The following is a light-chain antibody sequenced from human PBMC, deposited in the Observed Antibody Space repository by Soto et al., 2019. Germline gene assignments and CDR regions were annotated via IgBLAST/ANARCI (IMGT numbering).Light chain of an antibody. CDR2: HAS. CDR3: QQRSNWPQYT. V-gene: IGKV3-11*01. Sequence: EIVLTQSPATLSLSPGERATLSCRASQSVSSYLAWYQQKPGQVPRLLIYHASNRATGIPARFSGSGSGTDFTLTISSLEPEDFAVYYCQQRSNWPQYTFGQGTKLEIK. CDR1: QSVSSY. J-gene: IGKJ2*01.